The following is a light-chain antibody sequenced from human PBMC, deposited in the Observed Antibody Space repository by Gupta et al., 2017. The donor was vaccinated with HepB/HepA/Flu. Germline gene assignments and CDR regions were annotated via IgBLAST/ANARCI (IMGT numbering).Light chain of an antibody. Sequence: EIVLPQSPGTLSLSPGERATLSCRASPSVSSSYLAWYQQKPGQAPRPLIYGASSRATGIPDRFSGSGSGTDFTLTISRLEPEDFAVYYCQQYGSSPSLTFGGGTKVEIK. V-gene: IGKV3-20*01. CDR1: PSVSSSY. CDR2: GAS. CDR3: QQYGSSPSLT. J-gene: IGKJ4*01.